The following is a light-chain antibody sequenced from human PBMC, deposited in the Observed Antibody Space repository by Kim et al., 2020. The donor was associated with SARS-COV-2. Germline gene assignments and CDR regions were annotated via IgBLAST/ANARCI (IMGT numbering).Light chain of an antibody. CDR1: SSNIGSNY. Sequence: PGQRVTISCSGSSSNIGSNYVYWYQQLPGTAPKLLIYRNNQRPSGVPDRFSGSKSGTSASLAISGLRSEDEADYYCAAWDDSLSALFGGGTKVTVL. V-gene: IGLV1-47*01. CDR2: RNN. CDR3: AAWDDSLSAL. J-gene: IGLJ2*01.